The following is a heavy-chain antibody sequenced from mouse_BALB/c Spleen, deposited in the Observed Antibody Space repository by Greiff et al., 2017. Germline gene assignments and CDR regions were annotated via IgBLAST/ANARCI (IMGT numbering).Heavy chain of an antibody. Sequence: EVQVVESGGGLVQPGGSLKLSCAASGFTFSSYTMSWVRQTPEKRLEWVAYISNGGGSTYYPDTVKGRFTISRDNAKNTLYLQMSSLKSEDTAMYYCARHRGYRYSYYAMDYWGQGTSVTVSS. V-gene: IGHV5-12-2*01. J-gene: IGHJ4*01. D-gene: IGHD2-14*01. CDR1: GFTFSSYT. CDR3: ARHRGYRYSYYAMDY. CDR2: ISNGGGST.